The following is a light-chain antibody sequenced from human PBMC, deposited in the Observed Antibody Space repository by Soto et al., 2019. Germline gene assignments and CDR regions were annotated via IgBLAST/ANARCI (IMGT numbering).Light chain of an antibody. CDR2: EVS. CDR1: SSDVGSYNR. V-gene: IGLV2-18*02. J-gene: IGLJ1*01. Sequence: QSVLTQPPSVSGAPGQSVTISCTETSSDVGSYNRVSWYQQPPGTAPKLMIYEVSNRPSGVPDRFSGSKSGNTASLTISGLQAEDEADYYCSSYTSPSTYVFGTGTKVTVL. CDR3: SSYTSPSTYV.